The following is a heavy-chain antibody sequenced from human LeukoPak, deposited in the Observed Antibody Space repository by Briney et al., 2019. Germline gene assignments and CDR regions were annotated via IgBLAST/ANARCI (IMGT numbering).Heavy chain of an antibody. Sequence: SETLSLTCSVSGDSFSYFYWSWIRQPPGKGLEWIGYIYNSGSTNYNPSLKSRVTISLDTSKNQFSLKLSSVTAADTAVYYCARGVVAAAGRTFDFWGQGTLVTVSS. D-gene: IGHD6-13*01. CDR3: ARGVVAAAGRTFDF. V-gene: IGHV4-59*01. CDR1: GDSFSYFY. J-gene: IGHJ4*02. CDR2: IYNSGST.